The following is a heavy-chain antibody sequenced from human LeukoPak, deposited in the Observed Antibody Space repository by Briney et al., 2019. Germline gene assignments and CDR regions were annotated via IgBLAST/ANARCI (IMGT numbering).Heavy chain of an antibody. D-gene: IGHD1-1*01. Sequence: GGSLRLSCAASGFTFSNYAMSWVRQAPGKGLEWVSFLSGSEHDTRYADSARGRFTISRDNSENLLFLQMTSLRAEDTAIYYCSKDLERHTIGYFDCWGQGILVTVSS. J-gene: IGHJ4*02. V-gene: IGHV3-23*01. CDR3: SKDLERHTIGYFDC. CDR2: LSGSEHDT. CDR1: GFTFSNYA.